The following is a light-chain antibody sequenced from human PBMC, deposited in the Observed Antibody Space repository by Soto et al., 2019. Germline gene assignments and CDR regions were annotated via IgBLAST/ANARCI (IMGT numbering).Light chain of an antibody. CDR1: QTVTSSF. CDR3: QQYGNLPRT. CDR2: GAS. J-gene: IGKJ1*01. Sequence: EIVLTQSPGTLSLSPGERATLSCRASQTVTSSFLAWYQQKPGQAPRLLISGASNRATDIPDRFSGSGSGTDFTLVISRVGPEDSAVYYCQQYGNLPRTFGQGTKVEI. V-gene: IGKV3-20*01.